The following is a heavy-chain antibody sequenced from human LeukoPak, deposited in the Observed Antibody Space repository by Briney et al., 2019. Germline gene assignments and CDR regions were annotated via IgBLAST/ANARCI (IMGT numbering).Heavy chain of an antibody. V-gene: IGHV3-30*02. CDR1: GFTFSSYG. J-gene: IGHJ4*02. CDR2: IRYDGSNK. D-gene: IGHD2-2*01. CDR3: AKSGGYCSSTSRKRGPHN. Sequence: GGSLRLSCAASGFTFSSYGMHWVRQAPGKGLEWVAFIRYDGSNKYYADSVKGRFTISRDNSKNTLYLQMNSLRAEDTAVYYCAKSGGYCSSTSRKRGPHNWGQGTLVTVSS.